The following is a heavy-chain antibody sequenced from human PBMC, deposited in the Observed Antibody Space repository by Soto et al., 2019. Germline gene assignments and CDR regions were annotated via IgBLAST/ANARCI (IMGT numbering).Heavy chain of an antibody. D-gene: IGHD3-10*01. CDR2: IYQIENT. J-gene: IGHJ6*02. Sequence: XASLSLTFPVCGASISSRKGWGWVRQPPGKGLEWGGAIYQIENTNYNPSLKGRLTVSVDNSKNQFCRKLSSVTGAETAEYYCARDRRFGEFWEIKNGMAVWGQGTTVTVSS. CDR3: ARDRRFGEFWEIKNGMAV. V-gene: IGHV4-4*02. CDR1: GASISSRKG.